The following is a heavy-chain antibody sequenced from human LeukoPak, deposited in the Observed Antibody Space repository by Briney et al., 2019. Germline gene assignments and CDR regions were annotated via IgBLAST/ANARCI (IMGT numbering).Heavy chain of an antibody. J-gene: IGHJ4*02. D-gene: IGHD5-18*01. Sequence: GSLRLSCAASGFTFSSYEMNWVRQAPGKGLQWVSDISSSGTTIYYADSVKGRFTISRDNAKNSLYLQMNSLRAEDTAVYYCARDDRYSYGYSQSGHFDYWGQGILVTVSS. V-gene: IGHV3-48*03. CDR2: ISSSGTTI. CDR3: ARDDRYSYGYSQSGHFDY. CDR1: GFTFSSYE.